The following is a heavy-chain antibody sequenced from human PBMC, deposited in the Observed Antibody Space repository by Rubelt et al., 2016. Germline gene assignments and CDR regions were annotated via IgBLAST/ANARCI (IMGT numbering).Heavy chain of an antibody. V-gene: IGHV1-18*01. Sequence: QVQLVQSGAEVKKPGASVKVSCKASGYTFTSCGISWVRQAPGQGLEWMGWISAYNGNTNYAQKLPGRVTMTTDTSTSTAYLELRRLRSDDPAVYYCARERDDYGDYWGQGTLVPVSS. CDR3: ARERDDYGDY. CDR1: GYTFTSCG. D-gene: IGHD5-24*01. CDR2: ISAYNGNT. J-gene: IGHJ4*02.